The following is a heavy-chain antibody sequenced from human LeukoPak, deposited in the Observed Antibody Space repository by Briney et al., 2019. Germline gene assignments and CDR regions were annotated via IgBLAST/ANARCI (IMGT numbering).Heavy chain of an antibody. CDR3: GSPNHNPSLKSQVTISVDTTKTQLSLKLSSVTAADTAVYYCARAAREGRGFYQFYYMDV. CDR1: GGAFTGYY. J-gene: IGHJ6*03. CDR2: INLSGST. D-gene: IGHD3-10*01. Sequence: PSQTLSLTCTVYGGAFTGYYWSWIRQPPGKGLEWIGEINLSGSTTNTPSLTSRVSLSVDTSTNPFSPKLCPLTPVHTAPYHSGSPNHNPSLKSQVTISVDTTKTQLSLKLSSVTAADTAVYYCARAAREGRGFYQFYYMDVGGKGTTVTVSS. V-gene: IGHV4-34*01.